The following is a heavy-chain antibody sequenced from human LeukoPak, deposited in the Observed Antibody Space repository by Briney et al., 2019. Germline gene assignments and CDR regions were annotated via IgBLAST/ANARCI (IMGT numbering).Heavy chain of an antibody. V-gene: IGHV3-30*04. CDR2: ISYDGTNK. J-gene: IGHJ4*02. CDR3: VRGDRNSYFDY. Sequence: PRGSLRLSCAASGFTFSLYPMHWVRQAPGKGLECVTVISYDGTNKFYADSVKGRFTISRDNSKDTLYLQINSLRADDTAVYYCVRGDRNSYFDYWGQGTRVTVSS. CDR1: GFTFSLYP. D-gene: IGHD4-23*01.